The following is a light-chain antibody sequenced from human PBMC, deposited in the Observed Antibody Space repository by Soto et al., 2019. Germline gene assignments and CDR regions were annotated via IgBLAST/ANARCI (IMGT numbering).Light chain of an antibody. CDR3: QHYITSLTT. CDR1: QSVTSNY. CDR2: GAS. J-gene: IGKJ1*01. Sequence: EIVLTQSPGTLSLSQGERATLSCGAYQSVTSNYLAWYQQKPGQAPRLLIYGASRRATGIPDRFIGSGSGTDFTLTISRLEPEDFAVYYCQHYITSLTTFGQGTKVEVK. V-gene: IGKV3-20*01.